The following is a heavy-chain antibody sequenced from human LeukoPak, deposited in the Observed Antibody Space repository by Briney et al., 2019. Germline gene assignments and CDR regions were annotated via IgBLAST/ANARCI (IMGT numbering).Heavy chain of an antibody. CDR3: AKVLSGSQDY. Sequence: GGSLRLSCAASGFTFSSYAMSWVRQAPGKXLEWVSTIGGGGESTYYADSVKGRFTISRDNSKNTVYLQMNSLRAEDTAVYYCAKVLSGSQDYWGQGTLVTVFS. CDR2: IGGGGEST. D-gene: IGHD1-26*01. CDR1: GFTFSSYA. V-gene: IGHV3-23*01. J-gene: IGHJ4*02.